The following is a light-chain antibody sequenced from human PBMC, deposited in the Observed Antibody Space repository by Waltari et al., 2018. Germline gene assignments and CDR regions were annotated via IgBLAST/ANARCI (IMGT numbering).Light chain of an antibody. CDR2: GAS. CDR3: QQYDGSVLT. J-gene: IGKJ4*01. V-gene: IGKV3-20*01. Sequence: IVLTQSPDTLSLSPGQRATLSCRASQTIYNNFLVWYQQKPGQAPRLIIHGASSRATGFPDRFSGSGSGTDFTLTINSLKPEDSAVYYCQQYDGSVLTFGGGTKVEI. CDR1: QTIYNNF.